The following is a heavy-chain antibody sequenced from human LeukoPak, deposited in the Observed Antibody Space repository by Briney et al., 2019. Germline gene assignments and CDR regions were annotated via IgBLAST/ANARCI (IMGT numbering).Heavy chain of an antibody. V-gene: IGHV4-4*02. CDR3: ARAVCSGGSCYDWFDP. Sequence: SETLSLTCAVSGGSISSSNWWSGVRRPPGKGREGSGEIYDRGSTNYNPSLKRRVTISVDKSKNQFSLKLSSVTAADTAVYYCARAVCSGGSCYDWFDPWGQGTLVTVSS. D-gene: IGHD2-15*01. CDR2: IYDRGST. CDR1: GGSISSSNW. J-gene: IGHJ5*02.